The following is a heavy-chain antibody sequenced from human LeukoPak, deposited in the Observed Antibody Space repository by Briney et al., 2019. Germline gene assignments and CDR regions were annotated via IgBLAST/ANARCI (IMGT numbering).Heavy chain of an antibody. Sequence: PGGSLRLSCAASGFTFSSYAMSWVRQAPGKGLEWVSAISGSGGSTYYADSVKGRFTISRDNSKNTLYLQMNSLRAEDTAVYYCARGRFCGGDCYHFDYWGQGTLVTVSS. V-gene: IGHV3-23*01. CDR1: GFTFSSYA. CDR3: ARGRFCGGDCYHFDY. CDR2: ISGSGGST. D-gene: IGHD2-21*02. J-gene: IGHJ4*02.